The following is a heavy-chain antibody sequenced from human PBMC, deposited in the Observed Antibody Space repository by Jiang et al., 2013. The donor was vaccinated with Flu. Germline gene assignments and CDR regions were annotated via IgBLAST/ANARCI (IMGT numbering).Heavy chain of an antibody. CDR1: GFTFSDHY. V-gene: IGHV3-72*01. CDR3: VRTAHVSSGYYFDY. J-gene: IGHJ4*02. D-gene: IGHD6-13*01. CDR2: IRDKANSYTT. Sequence: VQLVESGGGLVQPGGSQRLSCAASGFTFSDHYMDWVRQAPGKGLEWVGRIRDKANSYTTEYAASVKGRFSISRDDSESSLYLQMNSLKTEDTAVYYCVRTAHVSSGYYFDYWGQGTLVTVSS.